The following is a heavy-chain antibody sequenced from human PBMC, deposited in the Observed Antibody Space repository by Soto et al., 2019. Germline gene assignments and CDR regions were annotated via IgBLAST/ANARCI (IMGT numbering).Heavy chain of an antibody. D-gene: IGHD3-22*01. CDR1: GASINNNDYY. V-gene: IGHV4-30-4*01. CDR3: ARMSYFYDKWYFDL. J-gene: IGHJ2*01. CDR2: VYYSGST. Sequence: SETLSLTCTVSGASINNNDYYWRWIRQTPGKGLEWIGYVYYSGSTDYIPSLKSRLSMSIDKSQNQFTLKMNSVTAADTATYYCARMSYFYDKWYFDLWGRGTQVTVSS.